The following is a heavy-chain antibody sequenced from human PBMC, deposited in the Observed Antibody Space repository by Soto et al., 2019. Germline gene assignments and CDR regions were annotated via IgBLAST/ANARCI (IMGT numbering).Heavy chain of an antibody. CDR3: AKVRRDFAWLSELDYFDY. Sequence: EVQLLDSGGGLVQPGGSLRLSCAASGFAFDINGMTWVRQVPGKGLEWVSAISAGGGTTYYADPVKGRFTISSDNSKNMLYLQMNSLRAEDTAVYYCAKVRRDFAWLSELDYFDYWGQGTPVTVSS. CDR2: ISAGGGTT. D-gene: IGHD3-9*01. CDR1: GFAFDING. V-gene: IGHV3-23*01. J-gene: IGHJ4*02.